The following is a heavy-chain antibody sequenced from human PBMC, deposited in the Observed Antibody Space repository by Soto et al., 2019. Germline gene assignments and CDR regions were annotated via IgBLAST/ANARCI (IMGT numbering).Heavy chain of an antibody. J-gene: IGHJ4*02. V-gene: IGHV1-69*12. CDR2: IIPIFGTA. D-gene: IGHD3-3*01. CDR3: ARVPNRFLEWPGGDY. CDR1: GGTFSSYA. Sequence: QVQLVQSGAEVKKPGSSVTVSCKASGGTFSSYAISWVRQAPGQGLEWMGGIIPIFGTANYTQNFQGRVPITADESTSTAYMELSSLRSEDTAVYYCARVPNRFLEWPGGDYWGQGTLVTVSS.